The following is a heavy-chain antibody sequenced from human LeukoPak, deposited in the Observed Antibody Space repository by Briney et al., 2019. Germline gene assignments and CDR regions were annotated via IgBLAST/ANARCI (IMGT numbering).Heavy chain of an antibody. CDR1: GFTFSSYW. CDR2: INSDGSST. J-gene: IGHJ4*02. CDR3: ARDDDTNSYYSRFVY. V-gene: IGHV3-74*01. Sequence: PGGSLRLSCAASGFTFSSYWMHWVRQAPGKGLVWVSRINSDGSSTSYADSVKGRFTISRDNAKNTLYLQMNSLRAEDTAVYYCARDDDTNSYYSRFVYWGQGTLVTVSS. D-gene: IGHD3-22*01.